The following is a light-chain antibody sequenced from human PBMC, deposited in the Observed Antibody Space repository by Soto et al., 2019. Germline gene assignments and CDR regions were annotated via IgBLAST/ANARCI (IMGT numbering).Light chain of an antibody. CDR1: QSVLYSSNNKNY. V-gene: IGKV4-1*01. Sequence: DIVMTQSPDSLAVSLGERATINCKSSQSVLYSSNNKNYLAWYQQKPGQPPKLLIYWASTRESGVPDRFSGNGSGTEFTLTNSSLQAEDVAVYYCQQYYITPPTTFGGGTKVEIK. CDR3: QQYYITPPTT. J-gene: IGKJ4*01. CDR2: WAS.